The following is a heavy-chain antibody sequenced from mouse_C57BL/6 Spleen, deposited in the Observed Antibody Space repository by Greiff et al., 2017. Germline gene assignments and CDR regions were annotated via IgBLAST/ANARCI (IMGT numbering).Heavy chain of an antibody. CDR2: INPNNGGT. D-gene: IGHD2-1*01. Sequence: EVQLQQSGPELVKPGASVKISCKASGYTFTDYYMNWVKQSHGKSLEWIGDINPNNGGTSYNQKFKGKATLTVDKSSSTAYMELRSLTSEDSAVYYCARWGFYYGNYAAMDYGGQGTSVTVSS. V-gene: IGHV1-26*01. CDR1: GYTFTDYY. J-gene: IGHJ4*01. CDR3: ARWGFYYGNYAAMDY.